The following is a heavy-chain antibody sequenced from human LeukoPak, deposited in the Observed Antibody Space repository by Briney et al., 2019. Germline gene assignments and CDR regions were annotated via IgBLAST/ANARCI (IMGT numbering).Heavy chain of an antibody. V-gene: IGHV3-30*02. CDR2: IWYDGSNK. CDR1: GFTFSSYG. J-gene: IGHJ4*02. D-gene: IGHD3-3*01. CDR3: AKDPPYDRTGYGYDFWSGYYRYFKGVDYFDY. Sequence: PGGSLRLSCAASGFTFSSYGMHWVRQAPGKGLEWVAVIWYDGSNKYYADSVKGRFTISRDNSKNTLYLQMNSLRAEDTAVYYCAKDPPYDRTGYGYDFWSGYYRYFKGVDYFDYWGREPWSPSPQ.